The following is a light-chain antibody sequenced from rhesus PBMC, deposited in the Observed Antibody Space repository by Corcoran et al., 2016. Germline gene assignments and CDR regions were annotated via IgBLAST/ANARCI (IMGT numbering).Light chain of an antibody. J-gene: IGKJ3*01. CDR2: KAS. CDR1: ENVNNY. CDR3: QHSYGTPFT. V-gene: IGKV1-74*01. Sequence: DIQMTQSPSSLSTSVGDRVTVTCRASENVNNYLHWYQQKPEKAPKVLIYKASTLQSGVPSRFSGSGSVTYFTLTISSLQPEEFATYYCQHSYGTPFTFGPGTRLDIK.